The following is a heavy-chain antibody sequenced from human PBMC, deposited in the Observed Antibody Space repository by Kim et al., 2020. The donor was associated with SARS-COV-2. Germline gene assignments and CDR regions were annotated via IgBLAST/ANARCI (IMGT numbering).Heavy chain of an antibody. CDR3: ARGWLRVGFDI. D-gene: IGHD5-18*01. CDR2: N. J-gene: IGHJ3*02. Sequence: NDYEVSVKSRIGINPDTSKNQLSLKLTSMTPEDTAVYYCARGWLRVGFDIWGQGTMVTVSS. V-gene: IGHV6-1*01.